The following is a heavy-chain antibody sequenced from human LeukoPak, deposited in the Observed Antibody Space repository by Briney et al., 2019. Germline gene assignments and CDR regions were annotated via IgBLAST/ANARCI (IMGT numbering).Heavy chain of an antibody. D-gene: IGHD3-10*01. Sequence: GGSLRLSCAASGFTFSGHWMSWVRQAPGKGLEWVANIKQDGSEKYYLDSVKGRFTISRDNAKNSLYLQMNSLRVEDTAVYYCARDLGHYDSGSSYFDYWGQGTLVTVSS. CDR1: GFTFSGHW. V-gene: IGHV3-7*01. CDR3: ARDLGHYDSGSSYFDY. J-gene: IGHJ4*02. CDR2: IKQDGSEK.